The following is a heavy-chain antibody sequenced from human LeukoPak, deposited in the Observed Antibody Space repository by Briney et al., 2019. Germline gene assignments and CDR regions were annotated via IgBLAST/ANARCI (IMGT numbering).Heavy chain of an antibody. CDR2: INYSGT. V-gene: IGHV3-11*01. D-gene: IGHD3-10*01. Sequence: GGSLRLSCAASGFTLNDYYMSWIRQAPGKGLELIAYINYSGTSYADSVKGRFTISRDNAESSLHLQMNSLRVEDTALYYCAGGYGSGSFSAWGQGTLVTVSS. CDR1: GFTLNDYY. J-gene: IGHJ5*02. CDR3: AGGYGSGSFSA.